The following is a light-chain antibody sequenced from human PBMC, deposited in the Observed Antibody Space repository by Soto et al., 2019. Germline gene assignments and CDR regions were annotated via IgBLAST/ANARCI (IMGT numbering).Light chain of an antibody. CDR3: MQGTHWPPVT. V-gene: IGKV2-30*01. J-gene: IGKJ2*01. Sequence: DVVMTQSPLSLPVTLGQPASISCRSSQSLVYSDGNAYLSWFQQRPGQSPRRLIYNAFNRDSGVPARFSGSGSGTEFTLKISRVEAEDVGIYYCMQGTHWPPVTFGQGTKLEIK. CDR1: QSLVYSDGNAY. CDR2: NAF.